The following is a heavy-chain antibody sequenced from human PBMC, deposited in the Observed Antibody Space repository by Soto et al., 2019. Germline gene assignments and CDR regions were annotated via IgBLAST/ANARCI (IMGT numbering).Heavy chain of an antibody. D-gene: IGHD5-12*01. CDR3: ARGIPRGTVEAMTCDFDS. Sequence: ASVKVSCKASGYTFTSYYIHWVRQAPGQGLEWIGIINPNGGSTNYAHNFKGRLTVTRDTSTATVYMELGALTSEDTAVYYCARGIPRGTVEAMTCDFDSWGQGTLVTVPQ. J-gene: IGHJ4*02. CDR1: GYTFTSYY. CDR2: INPNGGST. V-gene: IGHV1-46*01.